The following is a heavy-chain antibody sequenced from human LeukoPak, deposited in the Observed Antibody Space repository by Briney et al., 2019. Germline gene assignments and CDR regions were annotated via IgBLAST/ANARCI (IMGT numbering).Heavy chain of an antibody. CDR2: IYQSGST. J-gene: IGHJ3*02. V-gene: IGHV4-38-2*02. CDR3: ASSSWNDAFDI. Sequence: SETLSLTCTVSGYTISSGYYWGWIRQPPGKGLEWIGSIYQSGSTYYNPSLKSRVTISVDTSKNQFSLRLTSVTAADTAVYYCASSSWNDAFDIWGQGTMVTVSS. CDR1: GYTISSGYY. D-gene: IGHD6-13*01.